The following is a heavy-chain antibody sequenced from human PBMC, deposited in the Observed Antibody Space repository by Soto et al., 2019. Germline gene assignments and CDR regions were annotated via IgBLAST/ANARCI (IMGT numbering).Heavy chain of an antibody. V-gene: IGHV3-33*01. CDR3: AREAQGSWYPSVGY. CDR2: IWYDGSNK. D-gene: IGHD6-13*01. CDR1: GFTFSSYG. J-gene: IGHJ4*02. Sequence: QVQLVESGGGVVQPGRSLRLSCAASGFTFSSYGMHWVRQAPGKGLEWVAVIWYDGSNKYYADSVKGRFTISRDNSKNTLYLQMNSLRAEDTAVYYCAREAQGSWYPSVGYWGQGTLVTVSS.